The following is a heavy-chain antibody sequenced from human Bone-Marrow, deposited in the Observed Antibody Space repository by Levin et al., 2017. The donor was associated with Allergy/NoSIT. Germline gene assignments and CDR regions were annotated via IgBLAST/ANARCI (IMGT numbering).Heavy chain of an antibody. Sequence: SETLSLTCAVYGGSFSGYYWSWIRQPPGKGLEWIGEINHSGSTNYNPSLKSRVTMSVDTSKKQFSLKLSSVTAADTAVYYCAKGPRELHKFFDYWGQGTLVTVSS. D-gene: IGHD1-7*01. J-gene: IGHJ4*02. V-gene: IGHV4-34*01. CDR2: INHSGST. CDR1: GGSFSGYY. CDR3: AKGPRELHKFFDY.